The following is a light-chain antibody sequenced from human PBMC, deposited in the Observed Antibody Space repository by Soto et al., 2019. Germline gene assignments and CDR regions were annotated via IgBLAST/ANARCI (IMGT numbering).Light chain of an antibody. CDR2: AAS. CDR1: QGVRND. J-gene: IGKJ1*01. V-gene: IGKV1-6*01. Sequence: AIQMTQSPSSLSASVGDRVTITCRASQGVRNDLGWYQQKPGRAPNLLIYAASSLQSGVPSRFSGSGSGTDFTLTISSLQPEDSATYYCLQDYNFPWTFGQGTKVEIK. CDR3: LQDYNFPWT.